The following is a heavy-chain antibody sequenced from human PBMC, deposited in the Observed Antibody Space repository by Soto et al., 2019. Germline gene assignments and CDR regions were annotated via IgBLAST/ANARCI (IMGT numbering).Heavy chain of an antibody. D-gene: IGHD2-2*01. CDR2: ISWNSGSI. CDR1: GFTFDDYA. J-gene: IGHJ6*03. CDR3: AKDAIVVVPAAMRNYYYYYMDV. V-gene: IGHV3-9*01. Sequence: GGSLRLSCAASGFTFDDYAMHWVRQAPGKGLEWVSGISWNSGSIGYADSVKGRFTISRDNAKNSPYLQMNSLRAEDTTLYDSAKDAIVVVPAAMRNYYYYYMDVWGKGTTVTVSS.